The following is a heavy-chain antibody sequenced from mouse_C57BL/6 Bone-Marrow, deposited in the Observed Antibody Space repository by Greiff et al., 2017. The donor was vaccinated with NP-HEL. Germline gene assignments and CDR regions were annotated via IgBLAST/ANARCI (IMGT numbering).Heavy chain of an antibody. CDR2: IYPGDGDT. V-gene: IGHV1-80*01. Sequence: LQQSGASVKISCKASGYAFSSYWMNWVKQRPGKGLEWIGQIYPGDGDTNYNGKFKGKVTLTADKSSSTAYMQLSSLTSEDSAVYFCARETAQKTFDYWGQGTTLTVSS. CDR1: GYAFSSYW. D-gene: IGHD3-2*02. CDR3: ARETAQKTFDY. J-gene: IGHJ2*01.